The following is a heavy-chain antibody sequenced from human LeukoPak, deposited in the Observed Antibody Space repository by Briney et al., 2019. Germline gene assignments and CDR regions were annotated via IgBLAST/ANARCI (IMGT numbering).Heavy chain of an antibody. CDR2: IYYSGST. CDR1: GGSISSYY. CDR3: ARRNTAMVINY. Sequence: SETLSLTCTVSGGSISSYYWSWIRQPPGKGLEWIGYIYYSGSTNYNPSLKSRVTISVDTSKNQFSLKLSSVTAADTAVYYCARRNTAMVINYWGQGTLVTVSS. D-gene: IGHD5-18*01. V-gene: IGHV4-59*08. J-gene: IGHJ4*02.